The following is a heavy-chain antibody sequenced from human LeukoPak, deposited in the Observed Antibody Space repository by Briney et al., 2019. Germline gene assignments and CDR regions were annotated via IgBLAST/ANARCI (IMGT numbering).Heavy chain of an antibody. J-gene: IGHJ6*02. CDR2: ISYDGSKT. D-gene: IGHD1-1*01. CDR1: GFTFSRFG. CDR3: ARDSQRWSLEKFYAMDV. Sequence: GKSLRLSCAASGFTFSRFGIHWVRQAPGKGLQWVSLISYDGSKTYYAASVKDRFTISRDNSKNTLYLQMNSLRTDDTAVYYCARDSQRWSLEKFYAMDVWGQGTTVSVSS. V-gene: IGHV3-30*03.